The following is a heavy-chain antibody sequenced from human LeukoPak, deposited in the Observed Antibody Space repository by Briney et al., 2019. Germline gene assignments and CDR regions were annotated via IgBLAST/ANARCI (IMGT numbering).Heavy chain of an antibody. CDR3: AILPSPYYYYGMGV. J-gene: IGHJ6*02. D-gene: IGHD3-10*01. Sequence: GGSLRLSCAAFGFTVSSNYMSWVRQAPGKGLEWVSVIYSGGSTYYADSVKGRFTISRDNSKNTLYLQMNSLRAEDTAVYYCAILPSPYYYYGMGVWGQGTTVTVSS. CDR2: IYSGGST. V-gene: IGHV3-53*01. CDR1: GFTVSSNY.